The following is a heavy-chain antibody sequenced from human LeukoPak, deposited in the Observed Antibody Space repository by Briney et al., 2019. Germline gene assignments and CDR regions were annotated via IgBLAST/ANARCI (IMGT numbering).Heavy chain of an antibody. V-gene: IGHV4-30-2*02. CDR1: GGSISSGGYS. D-gene: IGHD6-19*01. CDR3: ASNVAVAGNVYFQH. CDR2: IYHSGST. Sequence: SETLSLTCAVSGGSISSGGYSWSWIRQPPGKGLEWIGYIYHSGSTYYNPSLKSRVTISVDRSKNQFSLKLNSVTAADTAVYCCASNVAVAGNVYFQHWGQGTLVTVSS. J-gene: IGHJ1*01.